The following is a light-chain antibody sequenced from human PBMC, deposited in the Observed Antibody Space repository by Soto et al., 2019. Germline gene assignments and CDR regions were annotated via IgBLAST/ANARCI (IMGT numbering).Light chain of an antibody. V-gene: IGLV2-14*01. CDR1: TSDVGGYDY. J-gene: IGLJ1*01. Sequence: QSVLAQPASVSGSPGQSITISCTGTTSDVGGYDYVSWYQHHPGKAPKLILYEVTHRPSGLSSRFSGSKSGNTASLTISGIQAEDEAEYYCRSYSKTETLFVFGSGTKVTVL. CDR2: EVT. CDR3: RSYSKTETLFV.